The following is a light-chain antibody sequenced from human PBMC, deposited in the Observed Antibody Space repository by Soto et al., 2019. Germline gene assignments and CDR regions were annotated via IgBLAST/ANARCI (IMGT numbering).Light chain of an antibody. V-gene: IGKV3-15*01. J-gene: IGKJ3*01. CDR1: QSVSGN. Sequence: EIVMTQSPATLSVSPGERAPLSCRASQSVSGNLAWYQQKPGQAPRLLIYAASTRATGIPARFSGSGSGTEFTLTISSLQSEDFAVHYCQQYNNWPPITFGPRTKVDIK. CDR3: QQYNNWPPIT. CDR2: AAS.